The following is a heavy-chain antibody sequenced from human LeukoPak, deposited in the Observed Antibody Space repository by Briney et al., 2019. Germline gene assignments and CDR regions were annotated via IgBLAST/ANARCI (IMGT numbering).Heavy chain of an antibody. D-gene: IGHD3-10*01. V-gene: IGHV4-34*01. Sequence: SETLSLTCAVYGGSFSGYYWSWIRQPPGKGLEWIGEINHSGSTNYNPSLKSRVTISVDTSKNQFSLKLSSVTAADTAVYYCARRSPYYGSGSYYYYYYMDVWGKGTTVTVSS. CDR3: ARRSPYYGSGSYYYYYYMDV. CDR1: GGSFSGYY. CDR2: INHSGST. J-gene: IGHJ6*03.